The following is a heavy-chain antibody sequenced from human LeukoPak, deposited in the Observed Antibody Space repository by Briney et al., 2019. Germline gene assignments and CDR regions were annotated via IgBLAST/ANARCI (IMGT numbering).Heavy chain of an antibody. V-gene: IGHV3-53*01. CDR3: ARDNSYYYMDV. CDR1: GFTVNSNY. J-gene: IGHJ6*03. Sequence: PGGSLRLSCAASGFTVNSNYMSWVRQAPGKGLEWVSVIYSGGTTYYADSVKGRFTISRDNSKNTMYLQMNSLRAEDTAVYYCARDNSYYYMDVWGKGTTVTVSS. CDR2: IYSGGTT.